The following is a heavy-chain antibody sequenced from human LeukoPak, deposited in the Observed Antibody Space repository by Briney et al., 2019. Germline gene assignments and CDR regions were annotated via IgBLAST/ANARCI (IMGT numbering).Heavy chain of an antibody. Sequence: ASVKVSCKASGYTFTSYDINWVRQATGQGLEWMGWINPNSGGTNYAQKFQGRVTMTRDTSISTAYMELSRLRSDDTAVYYCARGGDCSSTSCYTSWFDPWGQGTLVTVSS. J-gene: IGHJ5*02. CDR1: GYTFTSYD. V-gene: IGHV1-2*02. CDR2: INPNSGGT. D-gene: IGHD2-2*02. CDR3: ARGGDCSSTSCYTSWFDP.